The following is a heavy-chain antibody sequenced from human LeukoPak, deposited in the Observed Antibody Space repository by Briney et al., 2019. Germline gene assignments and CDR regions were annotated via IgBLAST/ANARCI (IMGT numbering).Heavy chain of an antibody. CDR1: GVTFSSYA. J-gene: IGHJ4*02. CDR3: ARAFNTAMVPGFDY. V-gene: IGHV1-69*05. Sequence: SVKVSCKASGVTFSSYAISWVRQAPGQGLEWTGGIIPIFGTANYAQKFQGRVTITTDESTSTAYMELGSLRSEDTAVYYCARAFNTAMVPGFDYWGQGTLVTVSS. D-gene: IGHD5-18*01. CDR2: IIPIFGTA.